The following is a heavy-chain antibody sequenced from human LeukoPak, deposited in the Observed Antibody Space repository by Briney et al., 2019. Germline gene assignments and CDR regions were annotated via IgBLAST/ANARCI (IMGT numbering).Heavy chain of an antibody. CDR1: GGSISSYY. Sequence: PSETLSLTCTVSGGSISSYYWSWIRQPPGKGLEWIGYIYYSGSTNYNPSLKSRVTISVDTSKNQFSLKLSSVTAADTAVYYCARVNYDYVWGSYRLGRLDYWGQGTLVTVSS. CDR2: IYYSGST. V-gene: IGHV4-59*01. D-gene: IGHD3-16*02. J-gene: IGHJ4*02. CDR3: ARVNYDYVWGSYRLGRLDY.